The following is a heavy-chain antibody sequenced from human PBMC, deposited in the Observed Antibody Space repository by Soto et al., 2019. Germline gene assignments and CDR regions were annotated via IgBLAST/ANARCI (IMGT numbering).Heavy chain of an antibody. CDR2: ISAHNGNT. Sequence: QVHLVQSGAEVKKPGASVKVSCKGSGYTFTSYGITWVRQAPGQGLEWMGWISAHNGNTDYAQKLQGRVTVTRDTSTSTAYMELRSLRSDDTAVYYSARGRYGYYWGQGALVTVSS. CDR3: ARGRYGYY. D-gene: IGHD1-1*01. V-gene: IGHV1-18*01. CDR1: GYTFTSYG. J-gene: IGHJ4*02.